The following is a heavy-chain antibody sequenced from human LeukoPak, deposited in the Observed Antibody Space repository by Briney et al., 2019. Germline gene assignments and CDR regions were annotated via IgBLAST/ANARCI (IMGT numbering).Heavy chain of an antibody. V-gene: IGHV1-46*01. CDR3: ARGGYIYYYGMDV. CDR1: GYTFTNYH. Sequence: GASVKVSCKASGYTFTNYHMHWVRQAPGQGLEWMGIINPSGGGTTYAQNFQGRVTMTRNTSISTAYMELSSLRSEDTAVYYCARGGYIYYYGMDVWGQGTTVTVSS. D-gene: IGHD1-1*01. J-gene: IGHJ6*02. CDR2: INPSGGGT.